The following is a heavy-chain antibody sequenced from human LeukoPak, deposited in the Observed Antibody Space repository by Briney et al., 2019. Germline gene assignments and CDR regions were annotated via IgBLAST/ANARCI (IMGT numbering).Heavy chain of an antibody. J-gene: IGHJ3*02. CDR2: IYYSWST. CDR1: GGSISSGDYY. V-gene: IGHV4-30-4*01. D-gene: IGHD3-22*01. CDR3: ARGATYDSSGYYAFDI. Sequence: SQTLSLTCTVSGGSISSGDYYWSWIRQPPGKGLEWIGYIYYSWSTYYNPSLKSRVTISVDTSKNQFSLKLSSVTAADTAVYYCARGATYDSSGYYAFDIWGQGTMVTVSS.